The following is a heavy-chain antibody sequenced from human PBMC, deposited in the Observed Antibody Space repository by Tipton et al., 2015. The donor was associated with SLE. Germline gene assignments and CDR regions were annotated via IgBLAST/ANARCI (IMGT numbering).Heavy chain of an antibody. CDR2: INPNSGGT. CDR1: GGTFSSYA. Sequence: QSGAEVKKPGSSVKVSCKASGGTFSSYAISWVRQAPGQGLEWMGRINPNSGGTNYAQKFQGRVTMTRDTSISTAYMELSRLRSDDTAVYYCARDPLDYGDEVSWGQGTLVTVSS. D-gene: IGHD4-17*01. CDR3: ARDPLDYGDEVS. V-gene: IGHV1-2*06. J-gene: IGHJ4*02.